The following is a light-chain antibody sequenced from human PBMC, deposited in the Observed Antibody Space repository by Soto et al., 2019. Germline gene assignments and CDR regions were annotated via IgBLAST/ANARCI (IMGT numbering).Light chain of an antibody. CDR2: AIS. CDR3: QENSSTPIT. J-gene: IGKJ5*01. V-gene: IGKV1-39*01. Sequence: DIQMTQSPSSLSASVGDRVTISCRASQSIRTSFNWYQQRPGKAPKLLIFAISSLHSGVPSRFSGSGSGTDFTLTISNLQPEDFAIYYCQENSSTPITFGQGTRLEIK. CDR1: QSIRTS.